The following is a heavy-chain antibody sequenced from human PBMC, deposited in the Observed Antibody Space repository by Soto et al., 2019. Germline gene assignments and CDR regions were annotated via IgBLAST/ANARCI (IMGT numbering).Heavy chain of an antibody. V-gene: IGHV4-59*01. D-gene: IGHD5-12*01. Sequence: PSETLSLTCAVYGGSFSGYYWSWIRQPPGKGLEWICYMYYTGSTNYNPSLESRVTISVDTSKKQFSLKLSSVTAADTAVYYRARTYSQWLTFDYWGQGALVTVSS. J-gene: IGHJ4*02. CDR2: MYYTGST. CDR1: GGSFSGYY. CDR3: ARTYSQWLTFDY.